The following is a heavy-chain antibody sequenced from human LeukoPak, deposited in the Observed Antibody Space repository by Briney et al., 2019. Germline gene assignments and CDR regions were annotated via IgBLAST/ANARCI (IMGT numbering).Heavy chain of an antibody. V-gene: IGHV3-23*01. Sequence: GGSLRLSCAASGFTISSYAMSWVRQAPGKGLEWVSAISGSGGSTYYADSVKGRFTISRDNSKNTPYLQMNSLRAEDTAVYYCAKDSSSSKNGYYFDYWGQGTLVTVSS. D-gene: IGHD6-13*01. J-gene: IGHJ4*02. CDR3: AKDSSSSKNGYYFDY. CDR2: ISGSGGST. CDR1: GFTISSYA.